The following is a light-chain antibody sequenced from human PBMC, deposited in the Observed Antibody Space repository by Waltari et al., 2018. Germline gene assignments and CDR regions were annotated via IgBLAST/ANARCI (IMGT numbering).Light chain of an antibody. CDR2: AVS. Sequence: QSALTQPASVSGSPGQSITISCPGSGSDVGGYDSVSWYQQHPGKAPKLIIYAVSNRPSGVSNRFSGSKSGNTASLTISGLQAEDEAYYYCSSYTTITLLVFGTGTRVIV. CDR1: GSDVGGYDS. CDR3: SSYTTITLLV. V-gene: IGLV2-14*01. J-gene: IGLJ1*01.